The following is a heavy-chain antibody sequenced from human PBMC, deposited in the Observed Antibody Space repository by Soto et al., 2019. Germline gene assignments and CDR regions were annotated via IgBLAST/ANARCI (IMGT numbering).Heavy chain of an antibody. CDR1: GFTFDDYG. J-gene: IGHJ4*02. Sequence: EVQLVESGGALVQPGRSLRLSCAASGFTFDDYGMYWVRQAPGKGLEWVSGISWGSANIAYADSVKGRFTISRDNVKNTLYLQRNSLRIEDTALYYCAKGARGDNLYYFDYWGQGTLVAVSS. V-gene: IGHV3-9*01. CDR2: ISWGSANI. D-gene: IGHD5-18*01. CDR3: AKGARGDNLYYFDY.